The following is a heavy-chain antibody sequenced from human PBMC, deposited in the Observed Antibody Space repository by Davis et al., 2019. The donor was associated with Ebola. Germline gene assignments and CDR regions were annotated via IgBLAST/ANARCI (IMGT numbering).Heavy chain of an antibody. Sequence: AASVKVSCKTSGFPFSTYGFNWVRKAPGQGLEWVGWISAYSGRTNYAQKFQGRVTLTTDTSTSTAYMELRSLRSDDTAVYYCARDGTPDYWGQGTLVTVSS. D-gene: IGHD1-14*01. V-gene: IGHV1-18*01. J-gene: IGHJ4*02. CDR2: ISAYSGRT. CDR1: GFPFSTYG. CDR3: ARDGTPDY.